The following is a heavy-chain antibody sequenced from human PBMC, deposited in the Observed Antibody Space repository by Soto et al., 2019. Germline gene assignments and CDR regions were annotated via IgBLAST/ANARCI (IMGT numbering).Heavy chain of an antibody. CDR1: GFTFSSYA. V-gene: IGHV3-30-3*01. Sequence: GGSLRLSCAASGFTFSSYAMHWVRQAPGKGLEWVALISYDGSDKDYADSVKGRFTISRDNSKNTLYLQMNSLRAEDTAVYYCAKDIEYSSSSSFDYWGQGTLVTVSS. CDR3: AKDIEYSSSSSFDY. J-gene: IGHJ4*02. CDR2: ISYDGSDK. D-gene: IGHD6-13*01.